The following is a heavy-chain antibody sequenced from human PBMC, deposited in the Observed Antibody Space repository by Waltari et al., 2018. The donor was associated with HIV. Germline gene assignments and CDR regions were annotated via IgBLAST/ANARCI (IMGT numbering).Heavy chain of an antibody. CDR3: AIPRVYYVSSGYWYY. D-gene: IGHD3-22*01. CDR2: ITGSTDDT. J-gene: IGHJ4*02. CDR1: GFPFSDYG. V-gene: IGHV3-23*01. Sequence: VQLLESGGGLVQPGGSLRLCCVGCGFPFSDYGMCSLGRAPRKGLECVSGITGSTDDTYYADSVKGRFTISRDNSNNMLYLQMKGGRVEDTAVYYCAIPRVYYVSSGYWYYGGQGALVTVSS.